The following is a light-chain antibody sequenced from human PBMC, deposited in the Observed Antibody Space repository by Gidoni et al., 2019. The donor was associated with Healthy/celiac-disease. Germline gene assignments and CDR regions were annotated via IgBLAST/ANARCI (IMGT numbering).Light chain of an antibody. CDR3: QQYGSSPRT. J-gene: IGKJ1*01. CDR2: GAS. CDR1: QSVSSSY. Sequence: EIVLTLSPGTLSLFPGERATLSCRASQSVSSSYLAWYQQKPGQAPRLLIYGASSRATGITDRFSGSGSGTDFTLTISRLEPEDFAVYYCQQYGSSPRTFGQGTKVEIK. V-gene: IGKV3-20*01.